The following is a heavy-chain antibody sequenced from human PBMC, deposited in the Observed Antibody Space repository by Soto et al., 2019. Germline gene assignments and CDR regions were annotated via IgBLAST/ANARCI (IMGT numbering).Heavy chain of an antibody. J-gene: IGHJ4*02. CDR1: GFTFSSYA. Sequence: QVQLVESGGGVVQPGRSLRLSCAASGFTFSSYAMHWVRQAPGKGLEWVAVISYDGSNKYYADSVKGRFTISRDNSKNTLYLQMNSLRAEDTAVYYCARDNSRDGYNHDYWGQGTLVTVSS. CDR3: ARDNSRDGYNHDY. CDR2: ISYDGSNK. V-gene: IGHV3-30-3*01. D-gene: IGHD5-18*01.